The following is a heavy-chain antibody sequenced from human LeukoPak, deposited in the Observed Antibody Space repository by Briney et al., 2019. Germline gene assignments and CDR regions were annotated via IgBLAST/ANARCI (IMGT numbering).Heavy chain of an antibody. Sequence: GGSLRLSCVASGFTFSNLAMSWVRQTPGKGLEWVSTISAYDDTTHYADSVRGRFTISRDSSKNTLSLQMNSLRAEDTAVYYCAKRVSGWYQIDYWGQGTQVTVSS. J-gene: IGHJ4*02. CDR1: GFTFSNLA. V-gene: IGHV3-23*01. D-gene: IGHD6-19*01. CDR2: ISAYDDTT. CDR3: AKRVSGWYQIDY.